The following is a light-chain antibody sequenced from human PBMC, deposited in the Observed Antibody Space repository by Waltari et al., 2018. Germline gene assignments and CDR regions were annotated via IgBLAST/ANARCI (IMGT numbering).Light chain of an antibody. CDR2: DTS. CDR3: QQRSNWPLT. CDR1: HSIANY. Sequence: EIVLTQSPATLSLSPGERATLSCRASHSIANYLAWYQQRPGQAPRLLIYDTSNRATGSPARFSGSGYETDCTLTISSLEPEDFGVYYCQQRSNWPLTFGGGTKVEIK. J-gene: IGKJ4*01. V-gene: IGKV3-11*01.